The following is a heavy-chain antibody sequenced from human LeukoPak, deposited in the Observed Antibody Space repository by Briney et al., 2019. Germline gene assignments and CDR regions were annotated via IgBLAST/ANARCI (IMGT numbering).Heavy chain of an antibody. J-gene: IGHJ4*02. CDR2: ISSGGDTF. CDR1: GSSFSAHS. CDR3: ARDLFTSGWRFFDS. D-gene: IGHD6-19*01. V-gene: IGHV3-48*02. Sequence: SGGSLRLSCAASGSSFSAHSMNWVRQAPGKGLEWISYISSGGDTFYYADSVKGRFTISRDNANNSLYLQMNSLRDEDTAVYYCARDLFTSGWRFFDSWGQGTLVTVSS.